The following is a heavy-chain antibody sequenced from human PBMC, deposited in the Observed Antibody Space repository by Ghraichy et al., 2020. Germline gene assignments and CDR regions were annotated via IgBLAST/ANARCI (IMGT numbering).Heavy chain of an antibody. Sequence: GGSLRLSCSASGFMFSNYAMHWVRQAPGKGLEYVSAISSNGGGRYYADSVKGRFTISRDNSKNTLYLQMSSLRLEDTAVYYCVKVWGLLRSWGQGTLVTVSS. CDR3: VKVWGLLRS. D-gene: IGHD1-26*01. CDR1: GFMFSNYA. J-gene: IGHJ5*02. V-gene: IGHV3-64D*06. CDR2: ISSNGGGR.